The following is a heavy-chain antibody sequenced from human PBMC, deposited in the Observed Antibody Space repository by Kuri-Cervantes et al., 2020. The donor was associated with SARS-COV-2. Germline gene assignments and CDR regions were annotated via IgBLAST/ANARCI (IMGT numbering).Heavy chain of an antibody. J-gene: IGHJ3*02. CDR3: ARELTTAAFDI. D-gene: IGHD2/OR15-2a*01. CDR1: GFTFSSYA. V-gene: IGHV3-30-3*01. CDR2: MSYDGSNK. Sequence: GESLKISCAASGFTFSSYAMHWVRQAPGKGLEWVAVMSYDGSNKYYADSVKGRFTISRDNSKNTLYLQMNSLRAEDTAVYYCARELTTAAFDIWGQGTMVTVSS.